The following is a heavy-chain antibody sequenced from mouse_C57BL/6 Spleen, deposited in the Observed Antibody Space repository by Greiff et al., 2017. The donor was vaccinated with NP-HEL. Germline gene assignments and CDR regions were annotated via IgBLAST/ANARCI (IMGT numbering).Heavy chain of an antibody. CDR2: ISYDGSN. Sequence: DVKLVESGPGLVKPSQSLSLTCSVTGYSITSGYYWNWIRQFPGNKLEWMGYISYDGSNNYNPSLKNRISITRDTSKNQFFLKLNSVTTEDTATYYCARGFYYYAMDYWGQGTSVTVSS. J-gene: IGHJ4*01. CDR3: ARGFYYYAMDY. CDR1: GYSITSGYY. V-gene: IGHV3-6*01.